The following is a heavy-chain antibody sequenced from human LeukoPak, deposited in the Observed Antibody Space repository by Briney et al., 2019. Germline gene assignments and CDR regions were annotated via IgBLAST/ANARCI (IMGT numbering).Heavy chain of an antibody. CDR3: ARDSGSSSWEYDY. V-gene: IGHV1-2*02. J-gene: IGHJ4*02. D-gene: IGHD6-13*01. Sequence: ASVKVSCKASGYTFTGYYIHWVRQAPGQGLEWMGWINPNSGGTTYAQKFQGRITMTRDTSISTAYIELTRLTSDDTAVYYCARDSGSSSWEYDYWGQGTLVTVSS. CDR2: INPNSGGT. CDR1: GYTFTGYY.